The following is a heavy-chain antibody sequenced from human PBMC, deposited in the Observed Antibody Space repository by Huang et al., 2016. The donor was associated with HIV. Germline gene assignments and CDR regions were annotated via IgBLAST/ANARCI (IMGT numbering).Heavy chain of an antibody. J-gene: IGHJ5*02. D-gene: IGHD3-10*01. CDR2: MAYDGTTK. V-gene: IGHV3-30*02. CDR3: LKDQVGP. Sequence: QVQLVESGGGVVQPGGSLRLSCATSGFPFSDSGLHWVLQTPGKGLEWVAFMAYDGTTKVYADSVEGRFTVSRDNSKSTLYLQMNSLRLEDTSIYYCLKDQVGPWGQGTLVTVSS. CDR1: GFPFSDSG.